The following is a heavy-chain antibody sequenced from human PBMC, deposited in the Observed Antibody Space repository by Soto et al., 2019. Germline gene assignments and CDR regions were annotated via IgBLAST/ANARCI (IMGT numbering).Heavy chain of an antibody. Sequence: ASVKVCWKASGYSFTSYAMHWVRQAPGQRLEWMGWINAGNGNKKYSQKFQGRVTITEDTSTDTAYMELSSLRSEDTAVYYCATESGWELKAWGQGTLVTVSS. V-gene: IGHV1-3*01. D-gene: IGHD1-26*01. CDR2: INAGNGNK. CDR1: GYSFTSYA. CDR3: ATESGWELKA. J-gene: IGHJ5*02.